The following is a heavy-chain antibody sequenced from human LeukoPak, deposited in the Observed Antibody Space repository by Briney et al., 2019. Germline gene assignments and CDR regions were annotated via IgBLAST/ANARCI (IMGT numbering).Heavy chain of an antibody. CDR3: ARHIRYCSTTNCYRWFDP. D-gene: IGHD2-2*01. Sequence: PSETLSLTCSVSGASISSSSYYWGWIRQPPGKGLEWIGSIFYSGNTYYNPSLKSRVTISVDTSKNQFSLRLSSVTAADTAVYYCARHIRYCSTTNCYRWFDPWGQGTLVTVSS. J-gene: IGHJ5*02. CDR2: IFYSGNT. V-gene: IGHV4-39*01. CDR1: GASISSSSYY.